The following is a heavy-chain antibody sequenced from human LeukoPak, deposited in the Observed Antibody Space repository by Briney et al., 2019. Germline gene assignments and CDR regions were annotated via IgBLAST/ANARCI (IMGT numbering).Heavy chain of an antibody. V-gene: IGHV3-74*01. Sequence: GGSLRLSRAASGFTFSGYWMHWVRQAPGKGLVWVSRINNDGSYTSYADSVKGRFTISRDNAKNSLYLQMNSLRAEDTAVYYCARDGVQLWLMSGTEFDYWGQGTLVTVSS. D-gene: IGHD5-18*01. CDR2: INNDGSYT. CDR3: ARDGVQLWLMSGTEFDY. CDR1: GFTFSGYW. J-gene: IGHJ4*02.